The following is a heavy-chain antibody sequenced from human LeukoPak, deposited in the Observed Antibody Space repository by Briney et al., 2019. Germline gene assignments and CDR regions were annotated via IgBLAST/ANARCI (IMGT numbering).Heavy chain of an antibody. CDR3: ARRARFGEFYFDC. V-gene: IGHV3-53*01. CDR2: MYSGGST. Sequence: GGSLRLSCAASGVTVSRKYMSWGGEAAGKGVEGGRVMYSGGSTYEADSVRGRFTISRDNSQNTLYLQMNSLRAEDTAVYYCARRARFGEFYFDCWDQGTLVTVSS. D-gene: IGHD3-10*01. CDR1: GVTVSRKY. J-gene: IGHJ4*02.